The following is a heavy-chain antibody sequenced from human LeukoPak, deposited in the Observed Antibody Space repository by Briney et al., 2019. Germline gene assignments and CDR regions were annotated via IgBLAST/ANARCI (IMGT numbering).Heavy chain of an antibody. CDR3: AREGIAASYYYYYGMDV. V-gene: IGHV3-11*01. Sequence: NSGGSLRLSCAASGFTFSDYYMSWIRQAPGKGLEWVSYISSSGSTIYYADSVKGRFTISRDNAKNSLYLQMNSLRAEDTAVYCCAREGIAASYYYYYGMDVWGQGTTVTVSS. D-gene: IGHD6-13*01. J-gene: IGHJ6*02. CDR1: GFTFSDYY. CDR2: ISSSGSTI.